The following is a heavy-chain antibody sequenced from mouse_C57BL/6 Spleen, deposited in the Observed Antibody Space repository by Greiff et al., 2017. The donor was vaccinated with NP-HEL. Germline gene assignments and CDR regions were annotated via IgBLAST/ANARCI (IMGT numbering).Heavy chain of an antibody. Sequence: QVQLQQSGPELVKPGASVKISCKASGYAFSSSWMNWVKQRPGKGLEWIGRIYPGDGDTNYNGKFKGKATLTADKSSSTAYMQLSSLTSEDSAVYFCARDYYGSSYVIDYWGQGTTLTVSS. D-gene: IGHD1-1*01. V-gene: IGHV1-82*01. CDR3: ARDYYGSSYVIDY. CDR2: IYPGDGDT. J-gene: IGHJ2*01. CDR1: GYAFSSSW.